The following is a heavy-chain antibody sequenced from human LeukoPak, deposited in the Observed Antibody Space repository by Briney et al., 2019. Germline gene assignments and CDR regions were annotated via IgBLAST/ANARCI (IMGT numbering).Heavy chain of an antibody. CDR1: GGSISSGGYY. Sequence: PQTLSLTCTVSGGSISSGGYYWSWIRQHPGKGLEWIGYIYYSGSTYYNPSLKSRVTISVDTSKNQFSLKLSSVTAADTAVYYCARDRQGYYYYMDVWGKGTTVTVSS. J-gene: IGHJ6*03. CDR2: IYYSGST. CDR3: ARDRQGYYYYMDV. V-gene: IGHV4-31*03.